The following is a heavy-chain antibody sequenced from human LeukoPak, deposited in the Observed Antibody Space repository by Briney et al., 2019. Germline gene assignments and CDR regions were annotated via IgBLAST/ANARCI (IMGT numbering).Heavy chain of an antibody. Sequence: GGSLRLSCAVSGLIGIDGYMSWVRQAPGKGLEWLSVIYRGGATYYADSVKGRFTISRDNSKNTWHLQLNSLRAEDTAVYYCARDPGGSSWLVDYWGQGTLVTVSS. J-gene: IGHJ4*02. D-gene: IGHD6-13*01. CDR3: ARDPGGSSWLVDY. V-gene: IGHV3-66*01. CDR1: GLIGIDGY. CDR2: IYRGGAT.